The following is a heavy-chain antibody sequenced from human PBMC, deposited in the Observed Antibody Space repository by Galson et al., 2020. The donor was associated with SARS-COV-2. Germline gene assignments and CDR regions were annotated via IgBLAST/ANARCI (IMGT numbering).Heavy chain of an antibody. CDR3: AKDGRYYDILTGYPHFDY. J-gene: IGHJ4*02. V-gene: IGHV3-9*01. Sequence: GGSLRLSCAASGFTFDDYAMHWVRQAPGKGLEWVSGISWNSGSIGYADSVKGRFTISRDNAKNSLYLQMNSLRAEDTALYYCAKDGRYYDILTGYPHFDYWGQGTLVTVSS. D-gene: IGHD3-9*01. CDR2: ISWNSGSI. CDR1: GFTFDDYA.